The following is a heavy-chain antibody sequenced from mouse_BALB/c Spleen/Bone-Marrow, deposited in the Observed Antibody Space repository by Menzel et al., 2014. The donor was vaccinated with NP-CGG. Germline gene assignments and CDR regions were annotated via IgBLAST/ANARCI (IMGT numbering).Heavy chain of an antibody. D-gene: IGHD4-1*01. V-gene: IGHV5-6*01. CDR2: ISSGGGYT. J-gene: IGHJ4*01. Sequence: EVQGVESGGDLVKPGGSLKLSCAASGFTFSTYGMSWVRQTPDKRLEWVATISSGGGYTYYPDSVKGRFTISRDNAKNTLYLQMSSLKSEDTAMYYCTRQGNWDHYATDYWGQGTSVTVSS. CDR1: GFTFSTYG. CDR3: TRQGNWDHYATDY.